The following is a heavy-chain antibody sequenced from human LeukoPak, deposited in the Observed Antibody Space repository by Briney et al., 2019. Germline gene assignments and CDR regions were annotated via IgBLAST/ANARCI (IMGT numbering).Heavy chain of an antibody. Sequence: PGGSLRLSCAASGFTFASYGMSWVRQAPGKGLEWVSFITTNGGRTSYADSVEGRFTISRDNPRNTLYMPMNSLRDEDTAVYYCAIMHGYYDGTGYWVQWGQGTLVTVSS. CDR2: ITTNGGRT. V-gene: IGHV3-23*01. J-gene: IGHJ1*01. CDR3: AIMHGYYDGTGYWVQ. CDR1: GFTFASYG. D-gene: IGHD3-22*01.